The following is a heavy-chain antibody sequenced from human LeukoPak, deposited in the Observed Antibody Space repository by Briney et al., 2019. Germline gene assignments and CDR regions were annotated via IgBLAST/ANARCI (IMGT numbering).Heavy chain of an antibody. D-gene: IGHD6-19*01. CDR2: IYSGGST. Sequence: GGSLRLSCAASGFAFSSNYMSWVRQAPGKGLEWVSVIYSGGSTYYADSVKGRFTISRDNSKNTLYLQMNSLRAEDTAVYYCAREGRYSSGWSWGMDVWGQGTTVTVSS. CDR3: AREGRYSSGWSWGMDV. J-gene: IGHJ6*02. CDR1: GFAFSSNY. V-gene: IGHV3-53*01.